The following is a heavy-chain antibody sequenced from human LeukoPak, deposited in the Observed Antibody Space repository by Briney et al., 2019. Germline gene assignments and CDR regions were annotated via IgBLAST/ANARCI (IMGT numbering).Heavy chain of an antibody. V-gene: IGHV4-61*02. D-gene: IGHD3-10*01. Sequence: PSETLSLTCTVSGRSISSGSYYWSWIRQPAGKGLEWIGRIFTSGSTNYNPSLKSRVTISGDTFKNQFSLKLSSVTAADTAVYYCARDGSYYDSGSYYGWFDPWGQGTLVTVSS. CDR2: IFTSGST. CDR3: ARDGSYYDSGSYYGWFDP. CDR1: GRSISSGSYY. J-gene: IGHJ5*02.